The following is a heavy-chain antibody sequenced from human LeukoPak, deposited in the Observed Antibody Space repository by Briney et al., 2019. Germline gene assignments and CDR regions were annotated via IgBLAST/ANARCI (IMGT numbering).Heavy chain of an antibody. D-gene: IGHD5-12*01. CDR2: IYYSGST. Sequence: SETLSLTCTVSGGSISSYYWSWIRQPPGKGLEWIGYIYYSGSTNYNPSPKSRVTISVDTSKNQFSLKLSSVTAADTAVYYCASVDIVATTLDYWGQGTLVTVSS. CDR3: ASVDIVATTLDY. V-gene: IGHV4-59*01. CDR1: GGSISSYY. J-gene: IGHJ4*02.